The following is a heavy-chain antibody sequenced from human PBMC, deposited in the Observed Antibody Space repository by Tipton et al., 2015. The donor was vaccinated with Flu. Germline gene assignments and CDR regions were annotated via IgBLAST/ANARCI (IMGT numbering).Heavy chain of an antibody. CDR2: IYYSGST. J-gene: IGHJ4*02. V-gene: IGHV4-39*01. D-gene: IGHD2-15*01. Sequence: TLSLTCTVSGGSISSSSYYWGWIRQPPGKGLEWIGSIYYSGSTYYNPSLKSRVTISVDTPTNQFSLKLSSVTAADTAVYYCATKEVSYCSGGSCYSYYFDYWGQGTLVTVSS. CDR3: ATKEVSYCSGGSCYSYYFDY. CDR1: GGSISSSSYY.